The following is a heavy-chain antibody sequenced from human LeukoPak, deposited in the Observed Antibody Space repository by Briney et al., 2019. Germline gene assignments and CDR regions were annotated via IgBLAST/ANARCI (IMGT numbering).Heavy chain of an antibody. V-gene: IGHV3-30-3*01. CDR2: ISYDGSNK. Sequence: GGSLRPSCAASGFTFSTYAMHWVRQGPGKGLEWVAVISYDGSNKYYADSVKGRFTISRDNSKNTLYLQMSSLSAEDTAVYYCARTTTPHYYGSGSYALGYWGQGTLVTVPS. CDR1: GFTFSTYA. CDR3: ARTTTPHYYGSGSYALGY. J-gene: IGHJ4*02. D-gene: IGHD3-10*01.